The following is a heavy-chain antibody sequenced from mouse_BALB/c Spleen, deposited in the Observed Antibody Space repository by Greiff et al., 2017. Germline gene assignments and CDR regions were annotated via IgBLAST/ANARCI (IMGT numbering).Heavy chain of an antibody. CDR2: IYPSDSYT. V-gene: IGHV1-69*02. CDR3: TRDCY. J-gene: IGHJ2*01. Sequence: QVQLKQPGAELVRPGASVKLSCKASGYTFTSYWINWVKQRPGQGLEWIGNIYPSDSYTNYNQKFKDKATLTVDKSSSTAYMQLSSPTSEDSAVYNCTRDCYWGQGTTLTVSS. CDR1: GYTFTSYW.